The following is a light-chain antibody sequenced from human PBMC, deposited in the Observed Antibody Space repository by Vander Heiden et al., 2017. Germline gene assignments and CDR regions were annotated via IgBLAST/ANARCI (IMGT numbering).Light chain of an antibody. CDR3: QQSYSTLGLT. J-gene: IGKJ4*01. V-gene: IGKV1-39*01. CDR2: AAS. Sequence: HLTPSPSDLTASVGDRVTITSRASQSISSFLNWYQQKPGKAPKLLIYAASSLQSGVPSRFSGSGSGTDFTLTISSLQPEDFATYYCQQSYSTLGLTFGGGTKVEIK. CDR1: QSISSF.